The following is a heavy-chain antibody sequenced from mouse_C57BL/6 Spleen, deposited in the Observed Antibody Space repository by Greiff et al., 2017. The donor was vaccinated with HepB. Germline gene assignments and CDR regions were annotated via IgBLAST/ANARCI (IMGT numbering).Heavy chain of an antibody. CDR3: TREGEYSNYWYFDV. CDR2: ISSGGDYI. V-gene: IGHV5-9-1*02. D-gene: IGHD2-5*01. CDR1: GFTFSSYA. Sequence: EVKLMESGEGLVKPGGSLKLSCAASGFTFSSYAMSWVRQTPEKRLEWVAYISSGGDYIYYADTVKGRFTISRDNARNTLYLQMSSLKSEDTAMYYCTREGEYSNYWYFDVWGTGTTVTVSS. J-gene: IGHJ1*03.